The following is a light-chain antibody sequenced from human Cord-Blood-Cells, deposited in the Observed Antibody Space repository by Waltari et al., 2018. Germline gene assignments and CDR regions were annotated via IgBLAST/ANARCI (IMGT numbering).Light chain of an antibody. Sequence: QSALTQPASVSGSPGQSITISCTGTSSDVGGYNYVSWYQQHPGKAPKLMIYDVSNRAAGVSHRFSGAKSGNAASLTISGLHAEDEADYYCSSYTSSSTRVFGGGTKLTVL. V-gene: IGLV2-14*01. J-gene: IGLJ2*01. CDR2: DVS. CDR1: SSDVGGYNY. CDR3: SSYTSSSTRV.